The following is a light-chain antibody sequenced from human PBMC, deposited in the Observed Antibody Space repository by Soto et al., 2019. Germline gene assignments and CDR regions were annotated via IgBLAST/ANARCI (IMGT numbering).Light chain of an antibody. CDR1: QSVGNN. CDR2: GAY. J-gene: IGKJ1*01. V-gene: IGKV3-15*01. Sequence: IMMPQSPAPLSVSPGERTTLSFRASQSVGNNLAWYQQKPGQAPRLLIYGAYTRATGIPARFSGSGSGTDFTLTISSLQSEDFAVYYCQHYNYWPPKTFGQGTKVDIK. CDR3: QHYNYWPPKT.